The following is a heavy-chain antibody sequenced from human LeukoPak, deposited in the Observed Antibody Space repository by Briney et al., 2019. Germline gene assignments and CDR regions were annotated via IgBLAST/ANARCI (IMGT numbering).Heavy chain of an antibody. CDR2: ISSSGGTR. CDR1: GFAFSVYD. V-gene: IGHV3-48*03. J-gene: IGHJ4*02. CDR3: ATLTVASSFDY. Sequence: GGSLRLSCAASGFAFSVYDMYWVRQAPGKGLEWVSYISSSGGTRYYADSVKGRFTISRDNAKNSLYLQMNSLRAEDTAVYYCATLTVASSFDYWGQGTLVTVSS. D-gene: IGHD4-17*01.